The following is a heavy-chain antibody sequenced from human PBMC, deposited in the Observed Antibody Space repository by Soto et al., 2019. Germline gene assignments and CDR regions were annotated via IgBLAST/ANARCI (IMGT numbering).Heavy chain of an antibody. J-gene: IGHJ4*02. Sequence: EVQLVESGGGLVQPGGSLTLSCAASGFTFSSYSMNWVRQAPGKGLEWVSYISSSSSTIYYADSVKGRFTISRDNAKNSLYLQMNSLRAEDTAVYYCSRDPGGITMVLGVISDTFDYWGQGTLVTVSS. D-gene: IGHD3-10*01. CDR2: ISSSSSTI. CDR3: SRDPGGITMVLGVISDTFDY. V-gene: IGHV3-48*01. CDR1: GFTFSSYS.